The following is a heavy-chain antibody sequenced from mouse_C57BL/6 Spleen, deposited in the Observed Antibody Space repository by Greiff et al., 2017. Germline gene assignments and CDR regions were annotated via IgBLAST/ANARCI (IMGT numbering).Heavy chain of an antibody. V-gene: IGHV1-64*01. CDR2: IHPNSGST. J-gene: IGHJ2*01. D-gene: IGHD1-1*01. Sequence: QVQLQQPGAELVKPGASVKLSCKASGYTFTSYWMHWVKQRPGQGLEWIGMIHPNSGSTNYNKKFKSKATLTVDKSSSTAYMQLSSLTSEDSAVYYCARLATVVANFDYWGQGTTLTVSS. CDR1: GYTFTSYW. CDR3: ARLATVVANFDY.